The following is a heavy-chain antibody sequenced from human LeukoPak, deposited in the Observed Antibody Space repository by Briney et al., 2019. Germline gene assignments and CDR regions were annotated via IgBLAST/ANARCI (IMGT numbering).Heavy chain of an antibody. V-gene: IGHV3-23*01. J-gene: IGHJ4*02. CDR1: GFTFSSYA. Sequence: PGGSLRLSCAASGFTFSSYAMSWVRQAPGKGLKWVSTINDNGDGTYYADSVKGRFIISRDNAKNSLYLQMNSLRAEDTAVYYCARVLAAAGPPRWGQGTLVTVSS. D-gene: IGHD6-13*01. CDR2: INDNGDGT. CDR3: ARVLAAAGPPR.